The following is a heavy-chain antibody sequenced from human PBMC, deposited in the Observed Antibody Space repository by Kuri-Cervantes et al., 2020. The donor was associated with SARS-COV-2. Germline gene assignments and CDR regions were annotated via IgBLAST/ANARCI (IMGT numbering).Heavy chain of an antibody. D-gene: IGHD2-2*02. J-gene: IGHJ6*03. CDR3: ARGMDIVVVPAAIEGGGWYYYMDV. Sequence: SVKVSCKASGYTFTSYYMHWVRQAPGQGLEWMGGIIPIFGTANYAQKFQGRVTITTDESTSTAYMELSSLRSEDTAVYYCARGMDIVVVPAAIEGGGWYYYMDVWGKGTTVTVSS. V-gene: IGHV1-69*05. CDR1: GYTFTSYY. CDR2: IIPIFGTA.